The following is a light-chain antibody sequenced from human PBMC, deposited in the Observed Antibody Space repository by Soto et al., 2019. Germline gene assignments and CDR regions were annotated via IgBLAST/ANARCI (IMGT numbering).Light chain of an antibody. CDR3: QQYAGSPWT. CDR2: GAS. CDR1: QSVTYN. Sequence: ETMLTQSPAPLSASPGERVTLSCRATQSVTYNLAWYRQKPGQAPRLLIYGASTRATGIPARFSGRGSGTEFTLTITSLQSEDFAVYYCQQYAGSPWTFGQGTKV. J-gene: IGKJ1*01. V-gene: IGKV3-15*01.